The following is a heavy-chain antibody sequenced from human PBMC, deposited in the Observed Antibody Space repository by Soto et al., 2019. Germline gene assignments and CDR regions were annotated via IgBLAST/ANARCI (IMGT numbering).Heavy chain of an antibody. J-gene: IGHJ3*02. CDR1: GYTFTGYY. Sequence: ASVKVSCKASGYTFTGYYMHWVRQAPGQGLEWMGWINPNSGSTNYAQKLQGRVTMTRDTSISTAYMELSMLRSDDTAVYYCAREGFGVVVHDAFDIWGQGTMVTVSS. D-gene: IGHD3-3*01. CDR2: INPNSGST. V-gene: IGHV1-2*02. CDR3: AREGFGVVVHDAFDI.